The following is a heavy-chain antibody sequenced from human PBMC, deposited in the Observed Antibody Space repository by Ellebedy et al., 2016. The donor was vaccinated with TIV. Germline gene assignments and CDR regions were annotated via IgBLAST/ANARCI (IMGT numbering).Heavy chain of an antibody. CDR1: GFTFSSYA. D-gene: IGHD6-6*01. J-gene: IGHJ3*02. CDR2: ISGSGGST. CDR3: AKGRSIAARLGAFDI. Sequence: GGSLRLXXAASGFTFSSYAMSWVRQAPGKGLEWVSAISGSGGSTYYADSVKGRFTISRDNSKNTLYLQMNSLRAEDTAVYYCAKGRSIAARLGAFDIWGQGTMVTVSS. V-gene: IGHV3-23*01.